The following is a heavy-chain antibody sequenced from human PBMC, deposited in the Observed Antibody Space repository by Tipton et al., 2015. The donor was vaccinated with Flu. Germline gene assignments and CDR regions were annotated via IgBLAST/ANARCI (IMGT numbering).Heavy chain of an antibody. V-gene: IGHV4-38-2*01. CDR1: GYSISSGYY. CDR3: AGQRLILDDSSGYYDY. Sequence: GLVKPSETLSLTCAVSGYSISSGYYWGWIRQPPGKGLEWIGSIYHSGSTYYNPSLKSRVTISVDTSKNQFSLKLSSVTAADTAVYYRAGQRLILDDSSGYYDYWGQGTLVTVSS. D-gene: IGHD3-22*01. CDR2: IYHSGST. J-gene: IGHJ4*02.